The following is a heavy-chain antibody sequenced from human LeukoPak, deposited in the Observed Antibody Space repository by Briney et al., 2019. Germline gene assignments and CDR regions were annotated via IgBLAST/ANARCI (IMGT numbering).Heavy chain of an antibody. CDR2: ISTSDGTT. Sequence: GGSLRLSCAASGFTFSSYEMNWVRQAPGKGLEWVSSISTSDGTTYYADSVKGRFTISRDNSKNTLYLQMNSLRAEDAAIYYCAKGRTGFSYGYGIDYWGQGTLVTVSS. V-gene: IGHV3-23*01. D-gene: IGHD5-18*01. J-gene: IGHJ4*02. CDR3: AKGRTGFSYGYGIDY. CDR1: GFTFSSYE.